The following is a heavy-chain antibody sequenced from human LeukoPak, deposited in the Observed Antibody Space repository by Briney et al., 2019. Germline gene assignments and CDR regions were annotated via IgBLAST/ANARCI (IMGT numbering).Heavy chain of an antibody. CDR2: IYYSGST. D-gene: IGHD4-17*01. J-gene: IGHJ4*02. Sequence: PSETLSLTCTVSGGSISSSSYYWSWIRQPPGKGLEWIGYIYYSGSTYYNPSLKSRVTISVDTSKNQFSLKLSSVTAADTAVYYCATSDYGVYYFDYWGQGTLVTVSS. V-gene: IGHV4-30-4*01. CDR3: ATSDYGVYYFDY. CDR1: GGSISSSSYY.